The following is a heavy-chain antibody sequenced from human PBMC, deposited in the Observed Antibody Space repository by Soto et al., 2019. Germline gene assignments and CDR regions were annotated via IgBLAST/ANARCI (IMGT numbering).Heavy chain of an antibody. CDR3: AKIGVGWWSSVDWFDS. CDR1: GFTFNNYA. D-gene: IGHD2-8*02. Sequence: GGSLRLSCAASGFTFNNYAMSWVRQAPGKGLEWVSGISGSGGSTYYADSVRGRFTISRDNLKETVYLQMNSLRAEDTAIYYCAKIGVGWWSSVDWFDSWGQGTPVTVSS. CDR2: ISGSGGST. V-gene: IGHV3-23*01. J-gene: IGHJ5*01.